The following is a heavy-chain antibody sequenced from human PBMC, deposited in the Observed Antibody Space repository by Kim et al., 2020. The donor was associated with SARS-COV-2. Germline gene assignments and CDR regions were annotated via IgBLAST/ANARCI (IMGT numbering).Heavy chain of an antibody. J-gene: IGHJ1*01. CDR3: ARGYNNPGGY. CDR2: INPDGSST. V-gene: IGHV3-74*01. CDR1: GFTFSSYW. D-gene: IGHD4-4*01. Sequence: GGSLRLSCAASGFTFSSYWMHWVRQAPGKGLVWVSRINPDGSSTTYADSVKGRFTISRDNAKNTLYLQINSLRAEDTAVYYCARGYNNPGGYWGQGTLVTVSS.